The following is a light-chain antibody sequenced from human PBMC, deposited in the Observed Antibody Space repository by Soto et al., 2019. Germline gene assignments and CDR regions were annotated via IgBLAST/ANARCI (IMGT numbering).Light chain of an antibody. CDR1: QSVSSN. CDR3: QQYNNWPP. CDR2: GAS. V-gene: IGKV3-15*01. Sequence: EIVMTQSPATLSVSPGERATPSCRASQSVSSNLAWYQQKPGQAPRLLIYGASTRATGIPARFSGSGSGTEFTLTISSLQSEDFAVYYCQQYNNWPPFGQGTKVEIK. J-gene: IGKJ1*01.